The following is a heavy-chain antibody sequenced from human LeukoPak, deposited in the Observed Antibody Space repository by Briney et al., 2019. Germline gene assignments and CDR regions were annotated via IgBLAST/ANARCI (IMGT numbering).Heavy chain of an antibody. CDR3: ARGESRSYLGY. CDR2: INGDGCST. V-gene: IGHV3-74*01. J-gene: IGHJ4*03. D-gene: IGHD1-26*01. Sequence: GGSLRLPCAASGFTFSSCWMHWVRQAPGKGLVWVSRINGDGCSTSYSDTVQGRFTISRDNAKNTLYRQMNGLRAEDKAVYYCARGESRSYLGYWGQETMVTSSS. CDR1: GFTFSSCW.